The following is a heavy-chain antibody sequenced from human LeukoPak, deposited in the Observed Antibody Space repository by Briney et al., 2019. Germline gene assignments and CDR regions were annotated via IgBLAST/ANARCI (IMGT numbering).Heavy chain of an antibody. CDR1: GFTFSSYG. D-gene: IGHD3-10*01. CDR2: INPSGGST. CDR3: ARDHLGESTYGMDV. V-gene: IGHV1-46*01. Sequence: GGSLRLSCAASGFTFSSYGMHWVRQAPGQGLKWMGIINPSGGSTSYAQKFQGRVTMTRGTSTSTVYMELSSLRSEDTAVYYCARDHLGESTYGMDVWGQGTTVTVSS. J-gene: IGHJ6*02.